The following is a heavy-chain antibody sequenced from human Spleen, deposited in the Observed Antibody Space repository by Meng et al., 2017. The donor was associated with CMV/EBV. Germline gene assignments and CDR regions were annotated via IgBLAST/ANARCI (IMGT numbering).Heavy chain of an antibody. J-gene: IGHJ6*02. CDR1: GLTVSSNY. CDR3: AREGLTIFGRYGMDV. CDR2: IYYSGST. Sequence: ESLKISCAASGLTVSSNYMSWVRQAPGKGLEWIGSIYYSGSTYYNPSLKSRVTISVDTSKNQFSLKLSSVTAADTAVYYCAREGLTIFGRYGMDVWGQGTTVTVSS. D-gene: IGHD3-3*01. V-gene: IGHV4-59*05.